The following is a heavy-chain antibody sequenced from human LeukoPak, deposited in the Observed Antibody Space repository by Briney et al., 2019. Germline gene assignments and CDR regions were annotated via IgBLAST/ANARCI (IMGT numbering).Heavy chain of an antibody. CDR1: GYTFTSHG. D-gene: IGHD6-19*01. CDR3: ARDPSNTSGYYAYLDY. CDR2: ISAYNCDT. V-gene: IGHV1-18*01. Sequence: GASVKVSCKASGYTFTSHGISWVRQAPGQGLEWMGWISAYNCDTKYAQKTQGRVTMTTDASTSTAYMEVRSLRSDDTAVYYCARDPSNTSGYYAYLDYWGQGTLVTVSS. J-gene: IGHJ4*02.